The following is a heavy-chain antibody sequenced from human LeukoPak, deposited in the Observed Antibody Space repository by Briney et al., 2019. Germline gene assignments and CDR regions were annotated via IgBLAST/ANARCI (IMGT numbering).Heavy chain of an antibody. CDR1: GVSISCYY. CDR2: LYYSGST. V-gene: IGHV4-59*01. Sequence: SETLSLTCTVSGVSISCYYWSWIPQPPGKGLVWIGYLYYSGSTNYNHSLKSRVTISVDTSKNQFSLKLSSVTAADTAVYYCARDTVAGTPYYFYGMDVWGQGTTVTVSS. D-gene: IGHD6-19*01. CDR3: ARDTVAGTPYYFYGMDV. J-gene: IGHJ6*02.